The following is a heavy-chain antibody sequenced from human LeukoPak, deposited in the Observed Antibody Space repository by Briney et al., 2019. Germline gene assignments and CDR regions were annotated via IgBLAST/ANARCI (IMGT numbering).Heavy chain of an antibody. V-gene: IGHV3-21*01. Sequence: GGSLRLSCAASGFTFSSYSMNWVRQAPGKGLEWVSSISSSSSYIYYADSVKGRFTISRDNAKNSLYLQMNSLRDEDTAVYFCARLSAMVRGPEDIFYFEYWGLGTLVTVSS. D-gene: IGHD3-10*01. J-gene: IGHJ4*02. CDR1: GFTFSSYS. CDR2: ISSSSSYI. CDR3: ARLSAMVRGPEDIFYFEY.